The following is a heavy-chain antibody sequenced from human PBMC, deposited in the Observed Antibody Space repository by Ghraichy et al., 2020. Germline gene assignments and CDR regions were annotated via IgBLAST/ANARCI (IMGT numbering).Heavy chain of an antibody. CDR3: ARVKFGGRYGLRVFDY. J-gene: IGHJ4*02. D-gene: IGHD6-19*01. CDR1: GGSFSGYY. V-gene: IGHV4-34*01. CDR2: INHSGST. Sequence: SETLSLTCAVYGGSFSGYYWSWIRQPPGKGLEWIGEINHSGSTNYNPSLKSRVTISVDTSKNQFSLKLSSVTAADTAVYYCARVKFGGRYGLRVFDYWGQGTLVTVSS.